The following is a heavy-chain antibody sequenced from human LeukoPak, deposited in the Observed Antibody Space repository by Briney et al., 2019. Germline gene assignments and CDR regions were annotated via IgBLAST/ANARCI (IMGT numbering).Heavy chain of an antibody. Sequence: PGGSLRLSCAASRGFTFSTNWMYWVRQAPGKGLVWVSRVNSDGSSTAYADSVKGRFAISRDNVNNTLYLQMNSLRAEDTAVYYCVRNNWNSVFYGMDVWGQGTTVTVSS. D-gene: IGHD1-7*01. J-gene: IGHJ6*02. CDR1: RGFTFSTNW. V-gene: IGHV3-74*01. CDR2: VNSDGSST. CDR3: VRNNWNSVFYGMDV.